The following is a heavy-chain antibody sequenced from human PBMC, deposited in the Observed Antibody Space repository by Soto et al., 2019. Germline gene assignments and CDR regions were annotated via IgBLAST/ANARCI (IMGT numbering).Heavy chain of an antibody. CDR1: GDSVTSSSYF. CDR2: VSNTGKT. CDR3: AREWQLLPYYVITV. V-gene: IGHV4-61*01. D-gene: IGHD1-1*01. Sequence: KSSETLSLTCNVSGDSVTSSSYFWSWLRQPPGKGLEWIGYVSNTGKTKYNPSLKSRVTMSVDTSKNQFSLKLTSVTAADTAVYFCAREWQLLPYYVITVWGQGTTVTVSS. J-gene: IGHJ6*02.